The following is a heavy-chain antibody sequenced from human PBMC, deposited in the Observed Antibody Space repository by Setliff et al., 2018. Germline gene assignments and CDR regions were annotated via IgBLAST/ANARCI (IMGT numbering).Heavy chain of an antibody. Sequence: ASVKVSCKASGYTFTGYYMHWVRQAPGQGLEWMGWINPNSGGTKYSQKFQGWVSMTRDTSINTASMELSRLRSDDTAIYYCAVVGVVRNNYYYYGMDVWGQGTTVTVS. D-gene: IGHD2-15*01. V-gene: IGHV1-2*04. J-gene: IGHJ6*02. CDR3: AVVGVVRNNYYYYGMDV. CDR2: INPNSGGT. CDR1: GYTFTGYY.